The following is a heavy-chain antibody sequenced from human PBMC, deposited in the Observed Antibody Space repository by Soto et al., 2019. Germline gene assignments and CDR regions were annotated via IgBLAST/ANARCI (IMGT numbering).Heavy chain of an antibody. CDR2: IYYSGST. V-gene: IGHV4-59*12. D-gene: IGHD3-10*01. J-gene: IGHJ4*02. CDR1: GGSISSYY. CDR3: ARGSPVLVKYYYGSGSYFPY. Sequence: SETLSLTCTVSGGSISSYYWSWIRQPPGKGLEWIGYIYYSGSTNYNPSLKSRVTISVDTSKNQFSLKLSSVTAADTAVYYRARGSPVLVKYYYGSGSYFPYWGQGTLVTVSS.